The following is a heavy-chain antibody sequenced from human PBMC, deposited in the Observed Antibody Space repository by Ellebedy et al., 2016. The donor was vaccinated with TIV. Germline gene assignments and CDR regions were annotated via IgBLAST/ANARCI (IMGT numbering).Heavy chain of an antibody. J-gene: IGHJ4*02. D-gene: IGHD4-23*01. Sequence: GGSLRLSXVASGFIFSGDGMHWVRQPLDKGLEWVAAIWHDESYKFYADSVKGRFTISRDNSKNTLYLQMNSLRVEDTAVYFCANEQGYGGNSRSFDYWGQGTLVTVSS. CDR3: ANEQGYGGNSRSFDY. CDR1: GFIFSGDG. CDR2: IWHDESYK. V-gene: IGHV3-33*06.